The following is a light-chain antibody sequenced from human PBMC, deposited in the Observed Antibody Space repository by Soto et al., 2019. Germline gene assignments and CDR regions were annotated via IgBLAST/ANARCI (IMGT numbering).Light chain of an antibody. CDR1: QSISSY. CDR2: AAS. V-gene: IGKV1-39*01. CDR3: QQSYTNPYI. J-gene: IGKJ2*01. Sequence: DIQMTQSPSSLSASVGDRVTITCRASQSISSYLNWYQQKPGKAPRLLIYAASSLQSGVSSRFSGSGSGTDVTLTISSLQPEDFSIYYCQQSYTNPYIFGQGTKLEIK.